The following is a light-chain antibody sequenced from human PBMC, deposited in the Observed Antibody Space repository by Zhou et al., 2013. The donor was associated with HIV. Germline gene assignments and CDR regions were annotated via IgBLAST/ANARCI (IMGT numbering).Light chain of an antibody. CDR1: QSISRNY. CDR3: QQRSNWPPLT. J-gene: IGKJ3*01. Sequence: EIVLTQSPGTLSLSPGERATLSCRASQSISRNYLAWYQQKPGQAPRLLIYDASSRATGIPDRFSGSGSGTHFTLTISSLEPEDFAVYYCQQRSNWPPLTFGPGTKVDIK. CDR2: DAS. V-gene: IGKV3D-20*02.